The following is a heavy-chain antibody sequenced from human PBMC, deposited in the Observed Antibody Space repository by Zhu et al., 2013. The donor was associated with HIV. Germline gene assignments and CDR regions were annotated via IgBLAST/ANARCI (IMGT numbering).Heavy chain of an antibody. CDR2: INPRSGGV. J-gene: IGHJ6*02. V-gene: IGHV1-2*02. CDR3: FPIYIDHTSLDFIVGHYYYAMDV. Sequence: QSGAQLTRPGTSVKMSCKASGYTFTSYYIHWVRQAPGQPLEWLGEINPRSGGVNYGHQSHDRVVMTSDTSTNTVFLELRGLTSDDTAIYYSFPIYIDHTSLDFIVGHYYYAMDVVGPRDRG. D-gene: IGHD2-15*01. CDR1: GYTFTSYY.